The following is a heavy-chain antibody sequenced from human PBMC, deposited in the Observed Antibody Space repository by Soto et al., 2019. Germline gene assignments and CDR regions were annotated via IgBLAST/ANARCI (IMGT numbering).Heavy chain of an antibody. D-gene: IGHD2-15*01. CDR1: GFRFEQYV. CDR3: LKVAANAEIDA. CDR2: VSPTGDTV. J-gene: IGHJ5*02. V-gene: IGHV3-9*03. Sequence: VQVVASGGGLVQPGRSLRLSCAVSGFRFEQYVMHWVRQGPGKGLECVSTVSPTGDTVAYADSVEGRFTVSRDNANNSLYLQMNTLNCDDMAFDYCLKVAANAEIDAGGKGTLVTVSS.